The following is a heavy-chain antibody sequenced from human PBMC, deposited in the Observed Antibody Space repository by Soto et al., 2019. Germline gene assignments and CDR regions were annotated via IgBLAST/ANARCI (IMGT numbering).Heavy chain of an antibody. D-gene: IGHD4-4*01. CDR2: IYWNDDT. J-gene: IGHJ5*02. CDR1: GFSLTTAGAG. Sequence: QITLRESGPTLVKPTQTLTLTCTFSGFSLTTAGAGVGWIRQPPGKALEWLALIYWNDDTRYSPSLKSRLTITKDTSKSQVVLRMTNMDPVDTATYYCAHRGYGNYPRDNWFDPCGQGILVIVSS. CDR3: AHRGYGNYPRDNWFDP. V-gene: IGHV2-5*01.